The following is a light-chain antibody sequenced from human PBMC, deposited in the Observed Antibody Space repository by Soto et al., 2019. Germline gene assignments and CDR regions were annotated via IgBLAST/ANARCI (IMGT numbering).Light chain of an antibody. Sequence: EVVITQSPSTLSVSPGERVTFSCGASQSVTTNLAWYQHRPGQSPRLLISGASTGASGIPHRFSGSGSGTEFTLTISRLEPEDFAVYYCQQYGSSPFTFGQGTKVDI. CDR3: QQYGSSPFT. J-gene: IGKJ2*01. V-gene: IGKV3-20*01. CDR2: GAS. CDR1: QSVTTN.